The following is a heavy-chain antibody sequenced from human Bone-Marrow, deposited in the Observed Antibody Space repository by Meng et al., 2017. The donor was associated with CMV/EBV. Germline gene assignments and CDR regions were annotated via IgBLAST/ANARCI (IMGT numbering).Heavy chain of an antibody. V-gene: IGHV3-23*03. CDR3: AKTLRGSALFGY. CDR2: IYSGGSST. CDR1: GFTFSSYA. Sequence: ESLKISCAASGFTFSSYAMSWVRQAPGKGLEWVSVIYSGGSSTYYADSVKGRFTISRDNSKNTLYLQMNSLRAEDTAVYYCAKTLRGSALFGYWGQGTLVTVSS. J-gene: IGHJ4*02.